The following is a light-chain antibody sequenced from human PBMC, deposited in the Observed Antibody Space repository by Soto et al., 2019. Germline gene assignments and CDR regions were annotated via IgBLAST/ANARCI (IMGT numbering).Light chain of an antibody. CDR1: QSVSSSS. CDR3: QQYNNWPT. Sequence: EIVLTQSPGTLSLSPGERATLSCRASQSVSSSSLAWYQQKRGQAPRLLIYGASSRATGIPDRFSGSGSGTDFTLTISSLQSEDFAVYYCQQYNNWPTFGQGTKVEIK. CDR2: GAS. V-gene: IGKV3-20*01. J-gene: IGKJ1*01.